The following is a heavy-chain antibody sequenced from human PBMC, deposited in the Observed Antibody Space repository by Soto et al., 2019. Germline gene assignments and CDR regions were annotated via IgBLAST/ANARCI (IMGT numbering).Heavy chain of an antibody. J-gene: IGHJ4*02. CDR2: IKKDGTEK. CDR1: GISTSFYW. D-gene: IGHD5-18*01. V-gene: IGHV3-7*03. CDR3: VTGYHSDY. Sequence: EEQLVESGGALVRPGESLRLSCAASGISTSFYWMGWVRQAPGRGLEWVASIKKDGTEKYYMDSLKGRFTISRDNALNSLYLQMNSLRAEDTAVYFCVTGYHSDYWGQGTLFTVSS.